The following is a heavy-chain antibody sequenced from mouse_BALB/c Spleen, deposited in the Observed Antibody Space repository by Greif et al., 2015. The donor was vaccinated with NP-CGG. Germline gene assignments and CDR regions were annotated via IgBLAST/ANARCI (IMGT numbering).Heavy chain of an antibody. J-gene: IGHJ2*01. CDR1: GFSLTSYG. CDR2: IWSGGST. V-gene: IGHV2-2*02. D-gene: IGHD1-2*01. CDR3: ARGATAMYYFDY. Sequence: VQLVESGPGLVQPSQSLSITCTVSGFSLTSYGVHWVRQSPGKGLEWLGVIWSGGSTDYNAAFISRLSISKDNSKSQVFFKMNCLQANDTAIYYCARGATAMYYFDYWGQGTTLTVSS.